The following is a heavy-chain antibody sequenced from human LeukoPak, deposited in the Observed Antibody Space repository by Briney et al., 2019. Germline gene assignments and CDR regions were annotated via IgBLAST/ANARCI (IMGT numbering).Heavy chain of an antibody. Sequence: GGSLRLSCAASGFTFSSYSMNWVRQAPGKGLEWVSSISSSSSYIYYADSVKGRFTISRDNAKNSLYLQMNSLRAEDTAVYYCARAITIFGVVINDAFDIWGQGTMVTVSP. J-gene: IGHJ3*02. CDR3: ARAITIFGVVINDAFDI. V-gene: IGHV3-21*01. D-gene: IGHD3-3*01. CDR1: GFTFSSYS. CDR2: ISSSSSYI.